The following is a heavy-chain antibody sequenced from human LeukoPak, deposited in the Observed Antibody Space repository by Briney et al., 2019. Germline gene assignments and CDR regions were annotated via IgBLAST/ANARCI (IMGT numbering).Heavy chain of an antibody. CDR1: GGSISSYY. J-gene: IGHJ4*02. CDR3: ARGIRVVPGIDY. V-gene: IGHV4-59*12. CDR2: IYHSGST. Sequence: PSETLSLTCTVSGGSISSYYWSWIRQPPGKGLEWIGYIYHSGSTYYNPSLKSRVTISVDRSKNQFSLKLSSVTAADTAVYYCARGIRVVPGIDYWGQGTLVTVSS. D-gene: IGHD2-2*01.